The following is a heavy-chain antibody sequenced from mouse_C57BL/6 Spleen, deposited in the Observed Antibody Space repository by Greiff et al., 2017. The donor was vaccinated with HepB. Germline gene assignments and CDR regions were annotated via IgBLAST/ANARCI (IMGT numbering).Heavy chain of an antibody. J-gene: IGHJ3*01. CDR3: ARAYYYGSTWFAY. D-gene: IGHD1-1*01. CDR2: IYPGSGST. CDR1: GYTFTSYW. Sequence: VQLQQSGAELVKPGASVKMSCKASGYTFTSYWITWVKQRPGHGLEWIGDIYPGSGSTNYNEKFKSKATLTVDTSSSTAYMQLSSLTSEDSAVYYCARAYYYGSTWFAYWGQGTLVTVSA. V-gene: IGHV1-55*01.